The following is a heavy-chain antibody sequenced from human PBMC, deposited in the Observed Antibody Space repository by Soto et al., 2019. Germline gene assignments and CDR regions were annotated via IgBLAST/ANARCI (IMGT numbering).Heavy chain of an antibody. D-gene: IGHD6-19*01. J-gene: IGHJ4*02. Sequence: GGSLRLSCAASRFTFSTYAMTWVRQAPGKGLEWVSAISNSGGSTFYADSVKGRFTISRDNSKNTLSLQMNSLRAEDTAVYYCAKQGSGWYSIYWGQGTLVTVSS. CDR2: ISNSGGST. V-gene: IGHV3-23*01. CDR1: RFTFSTYA. CDR3: AKQGSGWYSIY.